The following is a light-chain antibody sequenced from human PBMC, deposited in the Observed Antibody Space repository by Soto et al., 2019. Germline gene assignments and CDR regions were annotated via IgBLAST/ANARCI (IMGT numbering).Light chain of an antibody. CDR1: QGISSY. Sequence: IQLTHSPSSLSASVGDRVTITCRASQGISSYLAWYQQKPGKAPNLLIYAASTLQSGVPSRFSGSGSGTDFTLTISSLQPEDFATYFCQQLKSYPRTFGQGTKVDIK. J-gene: IGKJ1*01. V-gene: IGKV1-9*01. CDR3: QQLKSYPRT. CDR2: AAS.